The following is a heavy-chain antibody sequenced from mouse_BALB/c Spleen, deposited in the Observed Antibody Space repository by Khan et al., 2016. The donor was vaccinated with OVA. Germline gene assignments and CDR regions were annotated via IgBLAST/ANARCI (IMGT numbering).Heavy chain of an antibody. CDR1: GYTFTDYN. CDR3: AREWAAWFPY. V-gene: IGHV1-77*01. Sequence: VQLQQSGAELARPGASVKLSCKTSGYTFTDYNINWMRQRTGQGLEWIGEIYPGSDSTFYNEKFRGKATLTADKSSSTAYMPLSRLTSEDSAVYFCAREWAAWFPYWGQGTLVTVST. J-gene: IGHJ3*01. CDR2: IYPGSDST.